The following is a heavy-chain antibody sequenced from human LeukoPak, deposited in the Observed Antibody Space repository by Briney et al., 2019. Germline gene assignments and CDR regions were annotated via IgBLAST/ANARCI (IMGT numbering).Heavy chain of an antibody. J-gene: IGHJ6*02. CDR2: ISSSSSTI. CDR3: ARSITYYDFWSGYCTRNYYYYGMDV. D-gene: IGHD3-3*01. V-gene: IGHV3-48*01. CDR1: GFTFSSYS. Sequence: GGSLRLSCAASGFTFSSYSMTWVRQAPGKGLEWVSYISSSSSTIYYADSVKGRFTISRDNAKNSLYLQMNSLRAEDTAVYYCARSITYYDFWSGYCTRNYYYYGMDVWGQGTTVTVSS.